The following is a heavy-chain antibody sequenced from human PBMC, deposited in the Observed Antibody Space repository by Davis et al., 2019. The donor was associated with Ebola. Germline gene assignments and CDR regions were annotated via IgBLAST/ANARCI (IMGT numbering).Heavy chain of an antibody. J-gene: IGHJ6*02. V-gene: IGHV6-1*01. CDR1: GDSVSITSAG. CDR3: ARGWFKSGMDV. CDR2: TYYNSKWYS. D-gene: IGHD6-19*01. Sequence: PSETLSLTCAISGDSVSITSAGWNWIRQSPSRGLEWLGRTYYNSKWYSDYAVSVRGRITINPDTSKNQFSLQLNSVTPEDTAIYYCARGWFKSGMDVWGQGTTVTVSS.